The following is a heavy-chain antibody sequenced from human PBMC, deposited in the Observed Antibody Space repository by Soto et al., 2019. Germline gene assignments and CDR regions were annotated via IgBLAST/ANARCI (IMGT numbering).Heavy chain of an antibody. D-gene: IGHD3-22*01. CDR3: AKTSGITMIVGAFDI. CDR1: GFTFSSYG. J-gene: IGHJ3*02. CDR2: ISYDGSNK. Sequence: PGGSLRLSCAPSGFTFSSYGMHWVRQAPGKGLEWVAVISYDGSNKYYADSVKGRFTISRDNSKNTLYLQMNSLRAEDTAVYYCAKTSGITMIVGAFDIWGQGTMVTVSS. V-gene: IGHV3-30*18.